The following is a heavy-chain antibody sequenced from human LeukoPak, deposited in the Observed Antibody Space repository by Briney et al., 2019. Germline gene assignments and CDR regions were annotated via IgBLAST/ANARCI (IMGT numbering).Heavy chain of an antibody. CDR2: IYAAGST. V-gene: IGHV3-66*01. D-gene: IGHD3-3*01. J-gene: IGHJ4*02. CDR1: GFAVSNNY. CDR3: TTAGLAGRKAYYDFWSGYYTY. Sequence: AGGSLRLSCAASGFAVSNNYMSWVRQPPRKGLEWVSVIYAAGSTYYADSVKGRFTISRDNSKNTLYLQMNSLKTEDTAVYYCTTAGLAGRKAYYDFWSGYYTYWGQGTLVTVSS.